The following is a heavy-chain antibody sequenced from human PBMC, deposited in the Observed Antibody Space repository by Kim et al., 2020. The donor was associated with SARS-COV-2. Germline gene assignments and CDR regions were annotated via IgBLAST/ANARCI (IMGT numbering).Heavy chain of an antibody. CDR1: GFTFSSYW. V-gene: IGHV3-74*01. Sequence: GGSLRLSCAASGFTFSSYWMHWVRQAPGKGLVWVSRFNSDGSSTSYADSVKGRFTISRDNAKNTLYLQMNSLRAEDTAVYYCARDLYGDGYTFYYYYGMDVWGQGTTVTVSS. CDR3: ARDLYGDGYTFYYYYGMDV. CDR2: FNSDGSST. J-gene: IGHJ6*02. D-gene: IGHD5-12*01.